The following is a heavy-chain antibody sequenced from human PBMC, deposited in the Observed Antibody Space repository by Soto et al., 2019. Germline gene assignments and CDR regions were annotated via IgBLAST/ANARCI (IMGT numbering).Heavy chain of an antibody. J-gene: IGHJ4*02. CDR3: AQWSGYSYGFDY. CDR2: IYWNDDK. CDR1: GFSLSTSGVG. D-gene: IGHD5-18*01. V-gene: IGHV2-5*01. Sequence: SGPTLVKPTQTLTLTCTFSGFSLSTSGVGVGWIRQPPGKALEWLALIYWNDDKRYSPSLKSRLTITKDTSKNQVVLTMTNMDPVDTATYYCAQWSGYSYGFDYWGQGTLVTVSS.